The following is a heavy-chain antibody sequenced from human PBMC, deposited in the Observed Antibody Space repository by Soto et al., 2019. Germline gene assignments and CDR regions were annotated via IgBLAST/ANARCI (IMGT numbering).Heavy chain of an antibody. CDR2: ISAYNGNT. CDR3: ARSFGQSQYYYYYGMDV. V-gene: IGHV1-18*01. Sequence: ASVKVSCKASGYTFTSYGISWVRQAPGQGLEWMGWISAYNGNTNYAQKLQGRVTMTTDTSTSTAYMELRSLRSDDTAVYYCARSFGQSQYYYYYGMDVWGQGTTVTVSS. CDR1: GYTFTSYG. J-gene: IGHJ6*02. D-gene: IGHD3-16*01.